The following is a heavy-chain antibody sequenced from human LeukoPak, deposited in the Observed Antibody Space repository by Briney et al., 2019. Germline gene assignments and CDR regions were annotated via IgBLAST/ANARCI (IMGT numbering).Heavy chain of an antibody. Sequence: SETLSLTCTVSGGSISSYYWSWLRQPPGKGLEWIGYIYYSGSTNYNPSLKSRVTISVDTSKNQFSLKLSSVTAADTAVYYCARSRGSWYFDYWGQGTLVTVSS. CDR1: GGSISSYY. CDR3: ARSRGSWYFDY. CDR2: IYYSGST. V-gene: IGHV4-59*12. J-gene: IGHJ4*02. D-gene: IGHD6-13*01.